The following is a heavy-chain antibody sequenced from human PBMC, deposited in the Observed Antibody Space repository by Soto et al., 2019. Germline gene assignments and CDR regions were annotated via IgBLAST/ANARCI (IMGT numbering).Heavy chain of an antibody. D-gene: IGHD6-19*01. V-gene: IGHV3-21*01. CDR3: ARDFIGYSSGCPREAFYI. CDR1: GFTFSSYS. CDR2: ISSSSSYI. J-gene: IGHJ3*02. Sequence: PGGSLRLSCAASGFTFSSYSMNWVRQAPGKGLEWVSSISSSSSYIYYADSVKGRFTISRDNAKNSLYLQMNSLRAEDTAVYYCARDFIGYSSGCPREAFYIWGKGTMVPVSS.